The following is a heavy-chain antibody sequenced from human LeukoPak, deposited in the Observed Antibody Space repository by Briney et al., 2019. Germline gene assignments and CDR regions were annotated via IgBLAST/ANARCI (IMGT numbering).Heavy chain of an antibody. CDR3: GRGESYDFWSGYQAAY. CDR1: GGTFSSYA. CDR2: IIPIFGTA. J-gene: IGHJ4*02. D-gene: IGHD3-3*01. V-gene: IGHV1-69*13. Sequence: SVKVSCKASGGTFSSYAISWVRQAPGQGLEWVGGIIPIFGTANYAQKFQGRVTITADESTSTAYMELSSLRSEDTAVYYCGRGESYDFWSGYQAAYWGQGTLVTVSS.